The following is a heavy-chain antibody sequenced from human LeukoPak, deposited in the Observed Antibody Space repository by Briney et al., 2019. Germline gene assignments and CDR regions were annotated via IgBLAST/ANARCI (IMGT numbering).Heavy chain of an antibody. CDR3: ARGRKGYGWGSYYIGHSLDY. J-gene: IGHJ4*02. CDR1: RFTPSSYI. CDR2: INSSSSTI. Sequence: GGSPRLSSAASRFTPSSYIMNWVRSAPGQGRGWVSYINSSSSTIYYTDSLKSRFSTSTDNAKNSLNLQMNSLGAEDTAVYDCARGRKGYGWGSYYIGHSLDYWGQGTLVTVSS. V-gene: IGHV3-48*01. D-gene: IGHD3-10*01.